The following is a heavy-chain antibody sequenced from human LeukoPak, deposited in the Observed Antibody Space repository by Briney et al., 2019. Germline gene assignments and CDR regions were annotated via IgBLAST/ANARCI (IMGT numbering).Heavy chain of an antibody. CDR1: GYSFTSYW. Sequence: RTGESLKISCKGSGYSFTSYWIGWVRQMPGKGLEWMGIIYPGDSDTRYSPSFQGQVTISADKSISTAYLQWNSLEASDTAIYYCARAYLYNTGGYYGDSWGQGTLVTVSS. D-gene: IGHD3-22*01. CDR2: IYPGDSDT. CDR3: ARAYLYNTGGYYGDS. J-gene: IGHJ4*02. V-gene: IGHV5-51*01.